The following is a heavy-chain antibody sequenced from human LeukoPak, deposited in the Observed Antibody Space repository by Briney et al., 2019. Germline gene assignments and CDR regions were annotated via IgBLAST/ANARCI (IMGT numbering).Heavy chain of an antibody. CDR2: IWYDGSNK. CDR1: GFTFSSYG. J-gene: IGHJ4*02. Sequence: PGGSLRLSCAASGFTFSSYGMHWVRQAPGKGLEWVAVIWYDGSNKYYADSVKGRFTISRDNSKNTLYLQMNSLRAEDTAVYYCARDRTTVTLFDNWGQGALVTVSS. CDR3: ARDRTTVTLFDN. D-gene: IGHD4-17*01. V-gene: IGHV3-33*01.